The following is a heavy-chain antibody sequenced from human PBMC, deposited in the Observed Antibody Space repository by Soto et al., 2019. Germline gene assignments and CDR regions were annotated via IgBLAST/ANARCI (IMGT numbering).Heavy chain of an antibody. CDR1: GGSISTDHW. D-gene: IGHD3-10*01. CDR2: IFHSGST. V-gene: IGHV4-4*02. J-gene: IGHJ6*02. Sequence: QVQLQESGPGLVKPSGTLSLSCTVSGGSISTDHWWTWVRQSPGEGLEWIGEIFHSGSTAYTPSLKSRVTISVDRSNNLVSLNLNSVTAADTAIYYCARRVSRDRSGAMDIWGRGTTVTVSS. CDR3: ARRVSRDRSGAMDI.